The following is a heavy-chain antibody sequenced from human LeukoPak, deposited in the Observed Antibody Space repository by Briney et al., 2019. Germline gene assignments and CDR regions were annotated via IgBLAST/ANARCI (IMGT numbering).Heavy chain of an antibody. CDR1: GYTFTSYG. V-gene: IGHV1-18*01. Sequence: ASVKVSCKASGYTFTSYGISWVRQAPGQGLEWMGWISAYNGNTNYAQKLQGRVTMTTDTSTSTAYMELRSLRSDDTAVYYCARDRVAYCGGDCYSDWFDPWGQGTLVTVSS. D-gene: IGHD2-21*02. CDR3: ARDRVAYCGGDCYSDWFDP. CDR2: ISAYNGNT. J-gene: IGHJ5*02.